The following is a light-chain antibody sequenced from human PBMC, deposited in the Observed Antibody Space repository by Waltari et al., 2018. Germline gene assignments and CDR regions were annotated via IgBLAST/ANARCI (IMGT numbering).Light chain of an antibody. CDR2: ATS. V-gene: IGKV1-39*01. CDR1: ENIGSY. Sequence: DIQMTQSPSSQSASIGDRVTIPCRASENIGSYLNWYQQRTGEAPKLLIYATSTLQTEVPSRFSGSGSRTDFTLTISSLQPEDFATYYCQHTFETPYSFGQGTKLESK. J-gene: IGKJ2*01. CDR3: QHTFETPYS.